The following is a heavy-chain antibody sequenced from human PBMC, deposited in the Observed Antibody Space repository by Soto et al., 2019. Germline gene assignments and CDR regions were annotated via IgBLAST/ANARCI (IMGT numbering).Heavy chain of an antibody. CDR2: ISGSGGST. D-gene: IGHD2-21*01. CDR3: ANGAIMVVRHAWFDY. J-gene: IGHJ4*02. Sequence: PGGSLRLSCAASGFTFSSYAMSWVRQAPGKGLEWVSAISGSGGSTYYADSVKGRFTISRDNSKNTLYLQMNSLRAEDTAVYYCANGAIMVVRHAWFDYWGQGTLVTVSS. V-gene: IGHV3-23*01. CDR1: GFTFSSYA.